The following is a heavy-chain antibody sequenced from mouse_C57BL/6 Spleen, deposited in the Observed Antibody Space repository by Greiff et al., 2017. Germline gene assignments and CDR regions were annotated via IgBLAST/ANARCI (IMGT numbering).Heavy chain of an antibody. CDR1: GYTFTDYN. J-gene: IGHJ2*01. Sequence: EVQLQQSGPELVKPGASVKMSCKASGYTFTDYNMHWVKQSHGKSLEWIGNINPNNGGTSYNQKFKGKATLTVNKSSSTSYMELRSLTSEDSAVYYCARSLYYDSFDYWGQGTTLTVSS. D-gene: IGHD2-4*01. V-gene: IGHV1-22*01. CDR3: ARSLYYDSFDY. CDR2: INPNNGGT.